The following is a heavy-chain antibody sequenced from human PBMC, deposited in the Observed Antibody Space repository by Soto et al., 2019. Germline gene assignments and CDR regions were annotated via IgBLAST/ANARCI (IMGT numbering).Heavy chain of an antibody. D-gene: IGHD3-10*01. CDR3: ARDPLGLRWSMVWVDAFDI. J-gene: IGHJ3*02. CDR1: GFTFSSYS. V-gene: IGHV3-48*01. CDR2: ISSSSSTI. Sequence: GSLRLSCAASGFTFSSYSMNWVRQAPGKGLEWVSYISSSSSTIYYADSVKGRFTISRDKAKNALYLQMNSLRAEDTAVYYCARDPLGLRWSMVWVDAFDIWGQGTMVTVSS.